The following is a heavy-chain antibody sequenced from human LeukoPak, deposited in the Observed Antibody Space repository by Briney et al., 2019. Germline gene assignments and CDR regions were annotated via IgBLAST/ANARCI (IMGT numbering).Heavy chain of an antibody. CDR3: ARDGIEVWFGEFNR. CDR1: GYTFNTYG. D-gene: IGHD3-10*01. V-gene: IGHV1-18*01. J-gene: IGHJ4*02. CDR2: ISAYNGNT. Sequence: GASVKVSCKASGYTFNTYGISWVRQAPGQGLEWMGWISAYNGNTNYAQKLQGRVTMTRDTSISTAYMELSRLRSDDTAVYYCARDGIEVWFGEFNRWGQGTLVTVSS.